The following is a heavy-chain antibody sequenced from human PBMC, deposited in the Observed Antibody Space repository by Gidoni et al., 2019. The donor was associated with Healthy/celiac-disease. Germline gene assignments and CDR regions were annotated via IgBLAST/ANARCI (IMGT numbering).Heavy chain of an antibody. CDR2: MNPNSGNT. J-gene: IGHJ6*02. Sequence: QVQLVQSGAEVKKPGASVKVSCKASGYTFTSYDINWVRQATGQGLEWMGWMNPNSGNTGYEQKFQGRVTMTRNTSISTAYMELSSLRSEDTAVYYCATGAFRTPLYYYGMDVWGQGTTVTVSS. CDR3: ATGAFRTPLYYYGMDV. D-gene: IGHD1-26*01. V-gene: IGHV1-8*01. CDR1: GYTFTSYD.